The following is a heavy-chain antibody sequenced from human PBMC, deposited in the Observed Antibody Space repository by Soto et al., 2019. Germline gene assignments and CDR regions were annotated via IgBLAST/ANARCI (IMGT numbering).Heavy chain of an antibody. CDR3: ARGQSTLVLWFGDPIQD. V-gene: IGHV1-69*01. D-gene: IGHD3-10*01. CDR1: GGTFSSYA. CDR2: IIPIFGTA. J-gene: IGHJ4*02. Sequence: QVQLVQSGAEVKKPGSSVKVSCKASGGTFSSYAISWVRQAPGQGLEWMGGIIPIFGTANYAHKFQGRVTITADESTSTAYMELSSLRSEDTAVYYCARGQSTLVLWFGDPIQDWGQGTLVTVSS.